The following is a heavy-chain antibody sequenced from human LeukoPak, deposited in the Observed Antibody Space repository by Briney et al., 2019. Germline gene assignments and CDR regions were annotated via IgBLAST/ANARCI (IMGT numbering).Heavy chain of an antibody. CDR3: ARVQARITIFGVAPGRFDY. CDR1: GFTFSSYS. D-gene: IGHD3-3*01. Sequence: GGSLRLSCAASGFTFSSYSMNWVRQAPGKGLEWVSSISSSSSYIYYADSVKGRFTISRGNAKNSLYLLMNSLRAEDTAVYYCARVQARITIFGVAPGRFDYWGQGTLVTVSS. V-gene: IGHV3-21*01. CDR2: ISSSSSYI. J-gene: IGHJ4*02.